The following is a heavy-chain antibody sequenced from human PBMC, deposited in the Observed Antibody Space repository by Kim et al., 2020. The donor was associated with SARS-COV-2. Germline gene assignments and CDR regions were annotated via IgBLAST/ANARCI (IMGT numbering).Heavy chain of an antibody. CDR3: ARGLGGTTDWYYYGMDV. V-gene: IGHV1-8*01. J-gene: IGHJ6*02. CDR1: GYTFTSYD. D-gene: IGHD1-1*01. Sequence: ASVKVSCKASGYTFTSYDINWVRQATGQGLEWMGWMNPNRGNTGYAQKFQGRVTMNPNTSISTDYMELSSLRSEDTAVYYCARGLGGTTDWYYYGMDVWGQGTTVTVSS. CDR2: MNPNRGNT.